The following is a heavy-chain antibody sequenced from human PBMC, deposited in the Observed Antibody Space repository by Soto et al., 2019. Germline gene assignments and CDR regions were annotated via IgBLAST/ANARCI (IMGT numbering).Heavy chain of an antibody. D-gene: IGHD1-1*01. V-gene: IGHV4-59*12. CDR2: FYYSGST. J-gene: IGHJ4*02. CDR3: AKDRPRRTSGYFFDY. CDR1: GGFISSYY. Sequence: PSETLSLTCTVPGGFISSYYWSWIRQPPGKGLEWIGYFYYSGSTNYNPSLKGRFYISRDNSKNTVSLHMNSLRAEDTALYYCAKDRPRRTSGYFFDYWGQGTPVTVSS.